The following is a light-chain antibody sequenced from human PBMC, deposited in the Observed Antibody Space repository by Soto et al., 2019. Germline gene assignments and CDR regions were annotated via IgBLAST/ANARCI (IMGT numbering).Light chain of an antibody. Sequence: DIVMTQAPLSSPITLGQPASISCRSTQSLVHSDGNTYLSWLHQRPGQSPRLLIYKMTNRFSGVPDRFIGSGAGTDFTLRISRVEAEDVGVYYCMQATQFPYTFGQWTKLEIK. CDR2: KMT. CDR1: QSLVHSDGNTY. J-gene: IGKJ2*01. CDR3: MQATQFPYT. V-gene: IGKV2-24*01.